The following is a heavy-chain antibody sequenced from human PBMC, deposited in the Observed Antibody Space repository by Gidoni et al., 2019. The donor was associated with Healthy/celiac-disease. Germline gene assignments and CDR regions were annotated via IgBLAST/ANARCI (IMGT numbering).Heavy chain of an antibody. Sequence: QLHLFQSGAYSQNPGSSETLSCTASCCTFSRYTLSWLRTSPGHGLEWMGGIIPIFGTANYAQKFQGRVTITADESTSTAYMELSSLRSEDTAVYYWARDVLGYCSGGSCYPGEYYYGMDVWGQGTTVTVSS. V-gene: IGHV1-69*01. CDR1: CCTFSRYT. CDR3: ARDVLGYCSGGSCYPGEYYYGMDV. D-gene: IGHD2-15*01. CDR2: IIPIFGTA. J-gene: IGHJ6*02.